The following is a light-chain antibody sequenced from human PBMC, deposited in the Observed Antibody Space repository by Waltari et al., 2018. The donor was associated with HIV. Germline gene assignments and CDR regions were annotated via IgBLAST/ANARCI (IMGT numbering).Light chain of an antibody. V-gene: IGLV2-14*03. J-gene: IGLJ1*01. CDR1: SSNVGGYNY. CDR2: YVN. Sequence: QSALTQPASVSASPGQSITLHFTGTSSNVGGYNYVSRYRQHPGDAPKVIIYYVNRRPSGVSNRFTASKSGNTASLAISGLQPEDEADYFCSSYTSSSTHVFGPGTKVTVL. CDR3: SSYTSSSTHV.